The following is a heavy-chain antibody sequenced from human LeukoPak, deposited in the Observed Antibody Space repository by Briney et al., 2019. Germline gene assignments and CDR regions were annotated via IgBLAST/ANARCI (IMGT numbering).Heavy chain of an antibody. D-gene: IGHD3-22*01. CDR3: AKDFSGYYLPGLD. J-gene: IGHJ4*02. V-gene: IGHV3-30*18. Sequence: GGSLRLSCAASGFTCSSYGMHWVRQAPGKGLEWVAVISYDGSNKYYADSVKGRFTISRDNSKNTLYLQMNSLRAEDTAVYYCAKDFSGYYLPGLDWGQGTLVTVSS. CDR1: GFTCSSYG. CDR2: ISYDGSNK.